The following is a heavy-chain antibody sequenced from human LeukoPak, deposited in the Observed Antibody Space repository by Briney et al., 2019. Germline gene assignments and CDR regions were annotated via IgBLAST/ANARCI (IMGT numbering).Heavy chain of an antibody. J-gene: IGHJ4*02. CDR2: ISGLGDTT. D-gene: IGHD3-22*01. V-gene: IGHV3-23*01. CDR1: GFTFSNYA. Sequence: PGGSLRLSCAASGFTFSNYAMNWVRQAPGKGLEWVSTISGLGDTTYYAESVKGRFTMSRDNSKNTVYLQMNSLRVEDTAIYSCAREGYYDGVKGYFDYWGQGTLVTVSS. CDR3: AREGYYDGVKGYFDY.